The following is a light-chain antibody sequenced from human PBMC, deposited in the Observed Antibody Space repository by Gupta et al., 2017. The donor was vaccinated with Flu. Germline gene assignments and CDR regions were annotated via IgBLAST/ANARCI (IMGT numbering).Light chain of an antibody. CDR1: QNIRSA. Sequence: QMTQSPASLSASVGDRVTITCRAGQNIRSALNWYQQKAGKAPRILISAASRLRRGVPPRFSGSGSGTEFTLTISSLQPEDLATYYCQEAYNDPPVSTFGQGTKIQI. V-gene: IGKV1-39*01. CDR2: AAS. CDR3: QEAYNDPPVST. J-gene: IGKJ2*02.